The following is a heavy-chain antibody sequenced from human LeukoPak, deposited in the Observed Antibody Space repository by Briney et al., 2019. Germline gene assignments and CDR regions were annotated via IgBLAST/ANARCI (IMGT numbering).Heavy chain of an antibody. CDR3: ARRAGEQTSHGTPGGYQYYMDV. Sequence: SETLSLTCTVSGGSISSYYWSWIRQPPGKGLEWIGYIYTSGSTNYNPSLKSRVTISVDTSKNQFSLKLSSVTAADTAVYYCARRAGEQTSHGTPGGYQYYMDVWGKGTTVTVSS. D-gene: IGHD2-2*01. CDR1: GGSISSYY. CDR2: IYTSGST. V-gene: IGHV4-4*09. J-gene: IGHJ6*03.